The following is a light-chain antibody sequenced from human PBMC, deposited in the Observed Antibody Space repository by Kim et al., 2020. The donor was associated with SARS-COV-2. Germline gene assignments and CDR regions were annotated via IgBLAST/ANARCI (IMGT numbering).Light chain of an antibody. Sequence: AIQLTQSPSSLSASVEDRVTITCRASQGISSALAWYQQKPGKAPKLLIYDASSLESGVPSRFSGSGSGTDFTLTISSLQPEDFATYYCQQFNNYPLPLSTFGGGTKVDIK. CDR1: QGISSA. V-gene: IGKV1D-13*01. J-gene: IGKJ4*01. CDR2: DAS. CDR3: QQFNNYPLPLST.